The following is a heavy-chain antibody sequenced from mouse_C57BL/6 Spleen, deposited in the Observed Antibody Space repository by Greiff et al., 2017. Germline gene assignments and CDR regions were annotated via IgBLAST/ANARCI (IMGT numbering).Heavy chain of an antibody. D-gene: IGHD2-1*01. CDR3: AREGHYGNPGYWYFDV. Sequence: VQLQQPGAELVKPGASVKMSCKASGYTFTSYWITWVKQRPGQGLEWIGDIYPGSGSTNYNEKFKSKATLTVDTSSSTAYMQLSSLTSEDSAVYYCAREGHYGNPGYWYFDVWGTGTTVTVSS. CDR2: IYPGSGST. V-gene: IGHV1-55*01. CDR1: GYTFTSYW. J-gene: IGHJ1*03.